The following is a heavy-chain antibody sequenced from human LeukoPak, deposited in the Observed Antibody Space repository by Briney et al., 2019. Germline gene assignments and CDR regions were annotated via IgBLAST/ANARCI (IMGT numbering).Heavy chain of an antibody. J-gene: IGHJ4*02. CDR1: GFTFSSYA. D-gene: IGHD6-19*01. Sequence: GGSLSLSCAASGFTFSSYAMSWVRQAPGKGLEWVSAISGSGGSTYYADSVKGRFTISRDNSKNTLYLQMNSLRAEDTAVYYCAKGSKQSHRNIDYWGQGTLVTVSS. CDR2: ISGSGGST. CDR3: AKGSKQSHRNIDY. V-gene: IGHV3-23*01.